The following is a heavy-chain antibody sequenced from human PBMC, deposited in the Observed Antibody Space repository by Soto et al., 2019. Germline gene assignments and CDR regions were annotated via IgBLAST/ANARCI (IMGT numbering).Heavy chain of an antibody. Sequence: SETLSLTCTVSGGSISSSSYYWGWIRQPPGKGLEWIGSIYYSGSTYYNPSLKSRVTIPVDTSKNQFSLKLSSVTAADTAVYYCARRTTAGRFDYWGQGTLVTVSS. V-gene: IGHV4-39*01. D-gene: IGHD4-17*01. CDR1: GGSISSSSYY. CDR3: ARRTTAGRFDY. CDR2: IYYSGST. J-gene: IGHJ4*02.